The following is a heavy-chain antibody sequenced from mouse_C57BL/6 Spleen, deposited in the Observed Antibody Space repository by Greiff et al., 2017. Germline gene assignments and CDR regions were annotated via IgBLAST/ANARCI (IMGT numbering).Heavy chain of an antibody. J-gene: IGHJ2*01. CDR3: ARSRYYGSRDYFDY. Sequence: QVQLKQSGPELVKPGASVKISCKASGYAFSSSWMNWVKQRPGTGLEWIGRIYPGDGDTNYNGKFKGKATLTADKSSSTAYMQRSRLTSEDSAVYFCARSRYYGSRDYFDYWGQGTTLTVSS. CDR2: IYPGDGDT. V-gene: IGHV1-82*01. D-gene: IGHD1-1*01. CDR1: GYAFSSSW.